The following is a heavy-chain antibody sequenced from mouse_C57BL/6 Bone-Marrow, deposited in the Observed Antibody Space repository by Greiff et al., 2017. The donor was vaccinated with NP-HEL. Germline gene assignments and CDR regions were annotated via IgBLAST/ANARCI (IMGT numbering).Heavy chain of an antibody. CDR3: ARVRIYYDYEDY. D-gene: IGHD2-4*01. CDR1: GFTFSSYA. V-gene: IGHV5-4*03. J-gene: IGHJ2*01. Sequence: DVMLVESGGGLVKPGGSLKLSCAASGFTFSSYAMSWVRQTPEQRLEWVATISDGGSYTYYPDNVKGRFTISRDNAKNNLYLQMSHLKSEDTAMYYCARVRIYYDYEDYWGQGTTLTVSS. CDR2: ISDGGSYT.